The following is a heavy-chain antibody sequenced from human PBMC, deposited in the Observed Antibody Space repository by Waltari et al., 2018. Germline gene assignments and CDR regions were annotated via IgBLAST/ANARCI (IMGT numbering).Heavy chain of an antibody. D-gene: IGHD1-26*01. V-gene: IGHV3-23*01. Sequence: EVHLLESGGGFMQPGGSLRLSCDVSGFTFSAYAMYWVRQAPGKGPEWVSAISPGGDRTYYADSVKGRFTISRDNSRNTLYLQMNGLRAEDMALYHCAKEGGIVGSGDHWGQGTLVAVSS. CDR2: ISPGGDRT. CDR3: AKEGGIVGSGDH. J-gene: IGHJ4*02. CDR1: GFTFSAYA.